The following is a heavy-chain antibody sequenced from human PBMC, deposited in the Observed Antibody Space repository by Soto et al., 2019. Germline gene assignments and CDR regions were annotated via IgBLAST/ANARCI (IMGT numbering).Heavy chain of an antibody. J-gene: IGHJ4*02. CDR2: IIPILGIA. D-gene: IGHD3-22*01. V-gene: IGHV1-69*02. CDR1: GGTFSSYI. Sequence: QVQLVQSGAEVKKPESSVKVSCKASGGTFSSYIINWVRQAPGQGLEWMGRIIPILGIAKYAQKFQGRVTITADKSTSTAYMELSSLRSEDTAVYYCARGLHYDSISLDDYWGQGTLVTVSS. CDR3: ARGLHYDSISLDDY.